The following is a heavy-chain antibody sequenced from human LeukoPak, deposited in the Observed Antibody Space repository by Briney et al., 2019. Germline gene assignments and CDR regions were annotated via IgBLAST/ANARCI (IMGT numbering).Heavy chain of an antibody. J-gene: IGHJ6*02. Sequence: ASVKVSCKASGHTFTGYYMHWVRQAPGQGLEWMGWINPNSGGTNYAQKFQGRVTMTRDTSISTAYMELSRLRSDDTAVYYCASGVGQQLPRGYYYGMDVWGQGTTVTVSS. CDR1: GHTFTGYY. D-gene: IGHD6-13*01. V-gene: IGHV1-2*02. CDR3: ASGVGQQLPRGYYYGMDV. CDR2: INPNSGGT.